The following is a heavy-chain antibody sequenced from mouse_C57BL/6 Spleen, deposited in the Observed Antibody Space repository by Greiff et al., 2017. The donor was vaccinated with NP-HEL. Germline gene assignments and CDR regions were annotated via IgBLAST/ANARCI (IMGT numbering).Heavy chain of an antibody. V-gene: IGHV1-53*01. Sequence: VQLVESGTELVKPGASVKLSCKASGYTFTSYWMHWVKQRPGQGLEWIGNINPSNGGTNYNEKFKSKATLTVDKSSSTAYMQLSSLTSEDSAVYYCARDGYYSYYAMDYWGQGTSVTVSS. J-gene: IGHJ4*01. CDR2: INPSNGGT. CDR1: GYTFTSYW. CDR3: ARDGYYSYYAMDY. D-gene: IGHD2-3*01.